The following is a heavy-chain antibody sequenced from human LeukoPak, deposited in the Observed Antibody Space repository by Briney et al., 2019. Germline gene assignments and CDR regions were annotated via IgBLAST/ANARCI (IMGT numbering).Heavy chain of an antibody. CDR2: IRSKANSYAT. D-gene: IGHD1-1*01. Sequence: GGSLRLSCAASGFTFSNFGMHWVRQASGKGLEWVGRIRSKANSYATAYAASVKGRFTISRDDSKNTAYLQMNSLKTEDTAVYYCTTQLMETDFDYWGQGTLVTVSS. J-gene: IGHJ4*02. V-gene: IGHV3-73*01. CDR1: GFTFSNFG. CDR3: TTQLMETDFDY.